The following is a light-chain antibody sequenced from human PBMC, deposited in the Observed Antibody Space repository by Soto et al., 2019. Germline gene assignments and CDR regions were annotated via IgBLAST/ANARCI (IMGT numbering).Light chain of an antibody. CDR3: QQYNSNSQT. CDR2: DAS. Sequence: DSQMTQSPSSLSASVGDRVTITCRASQSISSWLAWYQQKPGKAPKLLIYDASSLESGVPSRFSGSGSGSEFTLTISSLQPDDFATYYCQQYNSNSQTFGQGTKVDIK. CDR1: QSISSW. J-gene: IGKJ1*01. V-gene: IGKV1-5*01.